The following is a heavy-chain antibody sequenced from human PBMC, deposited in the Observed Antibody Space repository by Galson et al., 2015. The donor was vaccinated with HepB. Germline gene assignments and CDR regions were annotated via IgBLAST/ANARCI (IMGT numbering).Heavy chain of an antibody. V-gene: IGHV3-23*01. J-gene: IGHJ6*02. CDR1: GFTFSSYA. D-gene: IGHD5-18*01. Sequence: SLRLSCAASGFTFSSYAMSWVRQAPGKGLEWVSAISGSGGNTYYADSVKGRFTISRDNSKNTLYLQMNSLRAEDTAVYYCAKDRGYSYYYYYGMDVWVQGTTVTVSS. CDR3: AKDRGYSYYYYYGMDV. CDR2: ISGSGGNT.